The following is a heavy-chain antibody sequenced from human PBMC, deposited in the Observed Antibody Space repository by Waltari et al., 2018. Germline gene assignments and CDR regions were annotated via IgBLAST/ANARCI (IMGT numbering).Heavy chain of an antibody. V-gene: IGHV3-21*04. J-gene: IGHJ4*02. CDR1: GFTFSLYT. Sequence: DVVLVESGGGLVKPGGSLRLSCAASGFTFSLYTMIWVRQAPGKGPDFVASISSESTYIYYATSVRGRFTVSRDNAKNLVSLQMNDLGAADSGLYFCARKPDYIDSWGQGTLVTVSS. CDR2: ISSESTYI. CDR3: ARKPDYIDS.